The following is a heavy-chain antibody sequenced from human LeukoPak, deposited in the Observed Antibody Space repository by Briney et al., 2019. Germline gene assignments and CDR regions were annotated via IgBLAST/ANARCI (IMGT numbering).Heavy chain of an antibody. CDR2: ISSSSSTI. J-gene: IGHJ6*03. Sequence: GGSLRLSCAASGFTFSSYSMNWVRQAPGKGLEWVSYISSSSSTIYYADSVKGRFTISRDNVKNSLYLQMNSLRAEDTAVYYCAHRADYMDVWGKGTTVTVSS. CDR1: GFTFSSYS. CDR3: AHRADYMDV. V-gene: IGHV3-48*01.